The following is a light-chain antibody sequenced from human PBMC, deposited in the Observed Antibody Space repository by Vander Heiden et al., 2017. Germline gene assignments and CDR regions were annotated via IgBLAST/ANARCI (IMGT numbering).Light chain of an antibody. CDR3: SSYTSSSTPYV. CDR1: SSDVGGYNY. CDR2: EVS. Sequence: QSALTQPASVSGSPGQSITIHCTGTSSDVGGYNYVSWYQQHPGKAPKLMINEVSNRPSGVSNRFSGSKSGNTASLTISGLQAEDEADYYCSSYTSSSTPYVFGTGTKVTVL. J-gene: IGLJ1*01. V-gene: IGLV2-14*01.